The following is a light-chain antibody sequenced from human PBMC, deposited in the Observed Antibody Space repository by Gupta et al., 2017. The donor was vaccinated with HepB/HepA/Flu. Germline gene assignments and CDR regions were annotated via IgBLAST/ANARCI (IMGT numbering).Light chain of an antibody. CDR3: CSYAGSSTLWV. CDR2: EVS. Sequence: QSALTQPASVSGSPGQSITISCTGTSSGVGSYNLVSWYQQNPGNAPKLMIYEVSMRPSGVSNRFSGSKSGNTASLTISGLQAEDEADYYCCSYAGSSTLWVFGGGTKLTVL. J-gene: IGLJ3*02. V-gene: IGLV2-23*02. CDR1: SSGVGSYNL.